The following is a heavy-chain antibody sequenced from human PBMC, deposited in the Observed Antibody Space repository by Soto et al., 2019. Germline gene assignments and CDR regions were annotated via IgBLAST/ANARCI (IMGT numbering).Heavy chain of an antibody. CDR3: ARLGGLGEYYYDGSGPSRY. Sequence: GGSLRLSCAASGFTFSSYSMNWVRQAPGKGLEWVSYISSRSTTIYYADSVKGRFTISRDNAKNSLYLQMNSLRDDDTAVYYCARLGGLGEYYYDGSGPSRYWGQGTLVTVSS. CDR2: ISSRSTTI. CDR1: GFTFSSYS. D-gene: IGHD3-22*01. V-gene: IGHV3-48*02. J-gene: IGHJ4*02.